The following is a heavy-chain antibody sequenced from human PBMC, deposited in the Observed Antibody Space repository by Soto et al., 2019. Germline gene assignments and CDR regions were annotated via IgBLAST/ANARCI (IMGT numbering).Heavy chain of an antibody. J-gene: IGHJ4*02. CDR3: VRDQRHWNEFADQ. CDR2: ISQDGAIA. Sequence: VQLVESGGGLVQPGGSLRLSCAASGFAFGSYWMHWVRQAPGKGLVWVSRISQDGAIATQADSVKGRFTISRDNAKNTLFLQMNSLRAADTDVYYCVRDQRHWNEFADQWGQGTLVTVSS. D-gene: IGHD1-1*01. CDR1: GFAFGSYW. V-gene: IGHV3-74*01.